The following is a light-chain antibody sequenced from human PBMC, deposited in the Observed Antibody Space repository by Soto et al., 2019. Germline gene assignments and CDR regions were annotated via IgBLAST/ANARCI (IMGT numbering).Light chain of an antibody. J-gene: IGLJ1*01. CDR3: SSYAGSDTFV. CDR1: SSDVGGYNY. CDR2: DVS. V-gene: IGLV2-14*01. Sequence: QSVLTQPASVSGSPGQSITISCTGTSSDVGGYNYVSWYQQHPGKAPKLMIYDVSNRPSGVSNRFSGSKSGNTASLTISGLHAEDEADYYCSSYAGSDTFVFGTGTKVTVL.